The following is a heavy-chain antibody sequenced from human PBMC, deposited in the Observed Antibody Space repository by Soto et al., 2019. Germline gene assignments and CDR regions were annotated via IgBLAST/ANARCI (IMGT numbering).Heavy chain of an antibody. V-gene: IGHV1-2*04. CDR3: ARDGLPAAISYSYYMDV. CDR1: GYTFTGYY. Sequence: ASVKVSCKASGYTFTGYYMHWVRQAPGQGLEWMGWINPNSGGTNYAQKFQGWVNMTRDTSISTAYMELSRLRSDDTAVYYCARDGLPAAISYSYYMDVWGKGTTVTVSS. CDR2: INPNSGGT. J-gene: IGHJ6*03. D-gene: IGHD2-2*01.